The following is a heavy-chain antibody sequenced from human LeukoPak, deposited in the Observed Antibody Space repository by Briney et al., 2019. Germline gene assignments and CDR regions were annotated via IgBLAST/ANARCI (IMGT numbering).Heavy chain of an antibody. CDR1: GGTFSSYA. CDR3: ARDNSYCSSTSCKQGDAFDI. D-gene: IGHD2-2*01. Sequence: ASVKVSCKASGGTFSSYAISWVRQAPGQGLEWMGGIIPIFGTANYAQKLQGRVTITTDESTSTAYMELSSLRSEDTAVYYCARDNSYCSSTSCKQGDAFDIWGQGTMVTVSS. J-gene: IGHJ3*02. CDR2: IIPIFGTA. V-gene: IGHV1-69*05.